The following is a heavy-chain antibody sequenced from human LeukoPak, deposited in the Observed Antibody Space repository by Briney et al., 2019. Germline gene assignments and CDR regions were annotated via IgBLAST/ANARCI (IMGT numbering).Heavy chain of an antibody. CDR1: GYTFTGYY. D-gene: IGHD4-17*01. J-gene: IGHJ6*02. CDR2: INPNSGGT. V-gene: IGHV1-2*02. CDR3: ARPPKTTYGDRDCMDV. Sequence: ASVKVSCKASGYTFTGYYMHWVRQAPGQGLERMGWINPNSGGTNYAQKFQGRVTMTRDTSISTAYMELSRLRSDDTAVYYCARPPKTTYGDRDCMDVWGQGTTVTVSS.